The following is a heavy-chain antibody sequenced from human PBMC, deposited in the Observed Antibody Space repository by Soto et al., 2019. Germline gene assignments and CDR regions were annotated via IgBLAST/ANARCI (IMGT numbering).Heavy chain of an antibody. J-gene: IGHJ4*02. CDR3: ARVGLPRRGVRISGVDY. Sequence: ASVKVSCKASGYTFTSYDINWVRQATGQGLEWMGWMNPNSGNTGYAQKFQGRVTMTRNTSISTAYMELSSLRSEDTAVYYCARVGLPRRGVRISGVDYWGQGTLVTVSS. V-gene: IGHV1-8*01. CDR2: MNPNSGNT. D-gene: IGHD3-10*01. CDR1: GYTFTSYD.